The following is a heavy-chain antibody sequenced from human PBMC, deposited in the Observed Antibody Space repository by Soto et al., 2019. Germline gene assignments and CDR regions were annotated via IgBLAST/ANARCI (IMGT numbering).Heavy chain of an antibody. CDR2: ISYDGSNK. Sequence: QVQLVESGGGVVQPGRSLRLSCAASGFTFSSYAMYWVRQAPGKGLEWVAVISYDGSNKYYADSVKGRFTISRDNSKNTLYLQMNSLRAEDTAVYYCANAFDIWGQGTMVTVSS. CDR3: ANAFDI. J-gene: IGHJ3*02. CDR1: GFTFSSYA. V-gene: IGHV3-30-3*01.